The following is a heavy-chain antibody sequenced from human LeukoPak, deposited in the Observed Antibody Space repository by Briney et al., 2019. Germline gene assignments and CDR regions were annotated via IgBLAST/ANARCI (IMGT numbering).Heavy chain of an antibody. CDR3: ARGGSLYDAFYYYYLDV. V-gene: IGHV3-13*01. D-gene: IGHD2/OR15-2a*01. CDR2: IDTAGDR. J-gene: IGHJ6*03. CDR1: GFAFRNYD. Sequence: GGSLRLSWATSGFAFRNYDMHWVRQASGKGLEWVSAIDTAGDRSYPVSVKGRFTISRENAKSSLYLQMNNLRAGDTAVYYFARGGSLYDAFYYYYLDVWGKGTRVTVSS.